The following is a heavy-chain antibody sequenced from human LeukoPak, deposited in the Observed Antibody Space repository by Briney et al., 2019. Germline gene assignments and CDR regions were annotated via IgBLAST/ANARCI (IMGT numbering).Heavy chain of an antibody. CDR3: AKSRGYSYGPSYCFDY. CDR2: ISGSGGTT. CDR1: GFTFNIYA. V-gene: IGHV3-23*01. J-gene: IGHJ4*02. Sequence: GGSLRLSCAASGFTFNIYAMNWVRQTPGKGLDWVSSISGSGGTTYYADSVKGRFTISRDNSKNTLFLQMSSLRAEDTAVYYCAKSRGYSYGPSYCFDYWGQGTLVTVSS. D-gene: IGHD5-18*01.